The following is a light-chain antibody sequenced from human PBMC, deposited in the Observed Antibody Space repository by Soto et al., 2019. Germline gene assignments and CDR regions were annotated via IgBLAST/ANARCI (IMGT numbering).Light chain of an antibody. Sequence: EIVLTQSPGTLSLSPGERATLSCRASQSVSSSYLAWYQQKPVQAPRLLIYGASSRATGIPDRFSGSGSGTDFTLTISRLEPEDFAVYYCHQYDSSPVTFGQGTKVEIK. CDR3: HQYDSSPVT. V-gene: IGKV3-20*01. CDR2: GAS. J-gene: IGKJ1*01. CDR1: QSVSSSY.